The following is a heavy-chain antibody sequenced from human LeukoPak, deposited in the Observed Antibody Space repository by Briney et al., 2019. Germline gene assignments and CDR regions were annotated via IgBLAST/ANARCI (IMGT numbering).Heavy chain of an antibody. CDR1: GFTVSSNY. CDR3: AREYSSGYYYDSSGYYDY. V-gene: IGHV3-53*01. Sequence: GGSLRLSCAASGFTVSSNYMSWVRQAPGKGLEWVSVIYSGGSTYYADSVKGRFTISRDNSKNTLYLQMNSLRAEDTAVYYCAREYSSGYYYDSSGYYDYWGQGTLVTVSS. CDR2: IYSGGST. J-gene: IGHJ4*02. D-gene: IGHD3-22*01.